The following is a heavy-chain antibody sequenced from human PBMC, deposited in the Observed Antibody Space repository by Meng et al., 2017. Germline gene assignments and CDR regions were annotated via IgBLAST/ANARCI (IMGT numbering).Heavy chain of an antibody. CDR3: ARDQSTASSWYSDNWFDP. V-gene: IGHV3-30*01. CDR1: GFTFSSYA. D-gene: IGHD6-13*01. Sequence: GESLKISCAASGFTFSSYAMHWVRQAPGKGLEWVAVISYDGSNKYYADSVKGRFTISRDNSKNTLYLQMNSLRAEDTAVYYCARDQSTASSWYSDNWFDPWGQGTLVTVSS. CDR2: ISYDGSNK. J-gene: IGHJ5*02.